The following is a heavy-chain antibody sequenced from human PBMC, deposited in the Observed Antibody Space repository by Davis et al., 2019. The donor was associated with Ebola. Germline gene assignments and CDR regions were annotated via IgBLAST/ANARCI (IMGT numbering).Heavy chain of an antibody. Sequence: ASVKVSCKASGYTFTSYDINWVRQATGQGLEWMGWMNPNSGNTGYAQKFQGRITMTRNISISTAYMELNSLTSEDTALYYCAKGRYQLLLSPGMDVWGQGTTVTVSS. J-gene: IGHJ6*02. V-gene: IGHV1-8*01. CDR3: AKGRYQLLLSPGMDV. CDR1: GYTFTSYD. CDR2: MNPNSGNT. D-gene: IGHD2-2*01.